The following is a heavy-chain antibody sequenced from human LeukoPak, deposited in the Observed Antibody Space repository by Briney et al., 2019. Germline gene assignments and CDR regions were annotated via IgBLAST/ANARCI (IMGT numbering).Heavy chain of an antibody. CDR1: GFTFSCYG. Sequence: GRSLRLSCAASGFTFSCYGMHWVRQAPGKGLEWVAVIWYDGSNKYYADSVKGRFTISRDNSKNTLYLQVNSLRAEDTAVYYCARDSPDDYYDSSGYYRLDYWGQGTLVTVSS. CDR2: IWYDGSNK. CDR3: ARDSPDDYYDSSGYYRLDY. V-gene: IGHV3-33*01. D-gene: IGHD3-22*01. J-gene: IGHJ4*02.